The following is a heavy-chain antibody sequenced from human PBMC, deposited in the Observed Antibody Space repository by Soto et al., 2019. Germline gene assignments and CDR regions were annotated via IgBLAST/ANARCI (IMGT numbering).Heavy chain of an antibody. CDR3: ARHSPDFDWLSQFDY. Sequence: QVQLQESGPGLVKPSETLSLTCTVSGGSISSYYWSWIRQTPVKGLEWIGYIFYFGSTNYNPSLKSRVTLSIDTSKNQLSLKLSSVTAADTAVYYCARHSPDFDWLSQFDYWGQGTLVTVSS. CDR1: GGSISSYY. J-gene: IGHJ4*02. D-gene: IGHD3-9*01. V-gene: IGHV4-59*08. CDR2: IFYFGST.